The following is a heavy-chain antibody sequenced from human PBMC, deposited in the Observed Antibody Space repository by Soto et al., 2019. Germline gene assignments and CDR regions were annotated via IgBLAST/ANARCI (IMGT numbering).Heavy chain of an antibody. V-gene: IGHV3-72*01. Sequence: TGGAPRLSRVVSGFTLSEHYNDLCRQTPGKGLEWVGRSTNKANGYTTVYAASVKGRFSVSRDESRSSFFLQMDSLKPEDTAVYYCVRGYKSFDCWGQGTPVTVSS. CDR3: VRGYKSFDC. J-gene: IGHJ4*02. CDR2: STNKANGYTT. CDR1: GFTLSEHY. D-gene: IGHD1-1*01.